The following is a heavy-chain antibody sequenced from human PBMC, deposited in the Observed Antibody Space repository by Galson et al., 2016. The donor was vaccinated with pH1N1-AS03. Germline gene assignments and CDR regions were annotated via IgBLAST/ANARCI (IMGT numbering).Heavy chain of an antibody. CDR1: GGSITNYY. Sequence: SETLSLTCTVSGGSITNYYWTWIRQPPGKGLEWIGYIYYNGPANYNPSLNSRVTISADTSKKQFFLNLTSVTGADTAVYFCTRGGTYGSSSPAYFGYWGQGTLVTVSS. V-gene: IGHV4-59*01. J-gene: IGHJ4*02. CDR3: TRGGTYGSSSPAYFGY. D-gene: IGHD6-6*01. CDR2: IYYNGPA.